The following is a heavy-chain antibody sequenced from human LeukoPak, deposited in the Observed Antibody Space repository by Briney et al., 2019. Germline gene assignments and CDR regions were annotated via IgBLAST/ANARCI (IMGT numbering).Heavy chain of an antibody. Sequence: GGSLRLSCAASGFTFSDYYMSWIRQAPGKGLEWVSYISSSGSTIYYADSVKGRFTISRDNAKNSLYLQMNSLRAEDTAVNYCARDSGYYDILTGYYTSVLGGIDYWGQGTLVTVSS. CDR2: ISSSGSTI. J-gene: IGHJ4*02. V-gene: IGHV3-11*01. D-gene: IGHD3-9*01. CDR3: ARDSGYYDILTGYYTSVLGGIDY. CDR1: GFTFSDYY.